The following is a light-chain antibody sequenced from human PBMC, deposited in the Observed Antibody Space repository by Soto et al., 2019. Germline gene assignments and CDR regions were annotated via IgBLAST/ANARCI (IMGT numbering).Light chain of an antibody. CDR3: QQYNYLIT. J-gene: IGKJ5*01. V-gene: IGKV3-15*01. CDR2: GAS. CDR1: QSVCSN. Sequence: ERVLTQSPATLSVSPGERATLSCRASQSVCSNLAWYQQKPDRAPRLLIYGASTRATAIPTTFSGSGSGTEFTLTISSLQSEDFAVYYCQQYNYLITFGHGTRLEIK.